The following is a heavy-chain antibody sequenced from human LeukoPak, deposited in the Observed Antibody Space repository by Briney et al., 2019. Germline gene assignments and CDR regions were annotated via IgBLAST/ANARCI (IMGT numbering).Heavy chain of an antibody. J-gene: IGHJ6*02. Sequence: PGGSLRLSCAASGFTFSDYYMSWIRQAPGKGLEWVSYISSGSTIYYADSVKGRFTISRDNAKNSLYLQMNSQRAEDTAVYYCARDRVTYYDFWSGYAHYYYYYGMDVWGQGTTVTVSS. D-gene: IGHD3-3*01. CDR1: GFTFSDYY. CDR2: ISSGSTI. V-gene: IGHV3-11*01. CDR3: ARDRVTYYDFWSGYAHYYYYYGMDV.